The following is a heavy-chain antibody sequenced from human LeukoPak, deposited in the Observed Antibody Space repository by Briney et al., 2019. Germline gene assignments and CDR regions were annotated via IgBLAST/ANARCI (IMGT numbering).Heavy chain of an antibody. V-gene: IGHV3-30*03. Sequence: PGRSLRLSCAASGFTFSRYGMHWVGQARGKGVEGVAVISYYGSNKYYADSVKGRFTISRDNSKNTLYLQMNSLRAEDTAVYYCVRDGGVSRYDLLDYWGQGTLVTVSS. CDR2: ISYYGSNK. D-gene: IGHD5-12*01. J-gene: IGHJ4*02. CDR3: VRDGGVSRYDLLDY. CDR1: GFTFSRYG.